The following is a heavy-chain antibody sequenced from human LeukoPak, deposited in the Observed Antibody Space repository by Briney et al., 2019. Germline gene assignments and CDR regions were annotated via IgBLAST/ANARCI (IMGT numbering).Heavy chain of an antibody. Sequence: SDTLSLTCTVSGGSISSGSFFWSWIRQPAGKGLELIGRIYPTGSTNYNPSLKSRVTISLDTSKNQFSLKLTSVTAADTAVYYCAKMRPFPENWFDPWGQGTLVTVSS. CDR1: GGSISSGSFF. CDR2: IYPTGST. V-gene: IGHV4-61*02. CDR3: AKMRPFPENWFDP. J-gene: IGHJ5*02. D-gene: IGHD1-14*01.